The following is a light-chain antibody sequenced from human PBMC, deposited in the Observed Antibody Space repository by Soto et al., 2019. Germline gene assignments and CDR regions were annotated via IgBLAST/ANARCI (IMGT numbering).Light chain of an antibody. Sequence: EIVLTQSPGTLSLSPGERATLSCRASQSVSSSSLAWYQQKPGQAPRLLLFDASSRAADIPDRFSGSWSGTDFTVTISRLGSEDFAVYDCQRSGSSSPKDTFGQGTKLEIK. V-gene: IGKV3-20*01. CDR2: DAS. J-gene: IGKJ2*01. CDR3: QRSGSSSPKDT. CDR1: QSVSSSS.